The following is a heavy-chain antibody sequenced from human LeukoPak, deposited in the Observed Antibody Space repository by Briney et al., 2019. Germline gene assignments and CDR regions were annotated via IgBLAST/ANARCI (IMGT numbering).Heavy chain of an antibody. J-gene: IGHJ4*02. Sequence: GGSLRLSCVASGFSFTNYAMSWVRQAPARGPEWVPSIRGGGELFYADSVKGRFTLSRDDSKNTVYLQMNNLRVEDTAIYYCAKANWVSNADAVWWGQGTQVTVSS. CDR3: AKANWVSNADAVW. CDR2: IRGGGEL. V-gene: IGHV3-23*01. D-gene: IGHD1-1*01. CDR1: GFSFTNYA.